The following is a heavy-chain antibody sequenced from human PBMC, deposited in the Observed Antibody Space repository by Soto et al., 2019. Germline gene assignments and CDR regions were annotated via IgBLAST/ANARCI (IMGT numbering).Heavy chain of an antibody. V-gene: IGHV3-66*01. CDR2: IYSGGST. J-gene: IGHJ6*02. CDR1: GFTVSSNY. Sequence: EVQLVESGGGLVQLGGSLRLSCAASGFTVSSNYMSWVRQAPGKGLEWVSVIYSGGSTYYADSVKGRFTISRDNSKNTLYLQMNSLRAEDTAVYYCARDRIPTGMDVWGQGTTVTVSS. CDR3: ARDRIPTGMDV.